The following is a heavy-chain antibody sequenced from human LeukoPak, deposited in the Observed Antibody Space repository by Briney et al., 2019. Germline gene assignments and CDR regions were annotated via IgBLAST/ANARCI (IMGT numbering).Heavy chain of an antibody. CDR1: GGSISSGSYY. D-gene: IGHD3-16*01. J-gene: IGHJ4*02. CDR2: IYTSGST. CDR3: ARVFPGGGYFDY. V-gene: IGHV4-61*09. Sequence: PSETLSLTCTVSGGSISSGSYYWSWIRQPAGKGLEWIGHIYTSGSTNYNPSLKSRVTISVDTSKNQFSLKLSSVTAADTAVYYCARVFPGGGYFDYWGQGTLVTVSS.